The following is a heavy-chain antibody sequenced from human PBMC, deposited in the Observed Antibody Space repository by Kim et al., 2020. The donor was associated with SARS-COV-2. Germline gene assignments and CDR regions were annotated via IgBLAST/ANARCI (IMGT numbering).Heavy chain of an antibody. D-gene: IGHD3-10*01. CDR3: ARYYVLLWVGESFPSWFDP. V-gene: IGHV4-34*01. J-gene: IGHJ5*01. Sequence: SETLSLTCAVSGGSFSGYYWSWIRQPPGKGLEWIGYINHSGSTNYNPSLKSRVTISVDTSKNRFSLKLSSVTAADTAVYYCARYYVLLWVGESFPSWFDPRGQGTLGNGSS. CDR1: GGSFSGYY. CDR2: INHSGST.